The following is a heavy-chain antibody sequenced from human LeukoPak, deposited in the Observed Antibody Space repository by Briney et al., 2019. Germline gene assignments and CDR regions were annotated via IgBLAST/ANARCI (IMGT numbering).Heavy chain of an antibody. D-gene: IGHD6-13*01. CDR3: TYSSSWYSTADFDY. CDR1: GFIFGDYA. V-gene: IGHV3-49*03. Sequence: GGSLRLSCTTSGFIFGDYAMSWFRQAPGKGLEWVGFIRGKPYGGTTEYAASVKGRFTISRDDPNGIAYLLMNSLKTEDTGVYYCTYSSSWYSTADFDYWGQGTLVTVSS. J-gene: IGHJ4*02. CDR2: IRGKPYGGTT.